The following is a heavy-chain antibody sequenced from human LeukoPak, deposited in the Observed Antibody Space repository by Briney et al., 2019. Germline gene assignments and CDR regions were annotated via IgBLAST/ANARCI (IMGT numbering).Heavy chain of an antibody. Sequence: GASVKVSCKASGYTFTGYYMHWVRQAPGQGREWMGRINPNSGGTNYTQKYQGRVTMTRDTSISTAYMELSRLRSDDTAVYYCARDDSMHGDLDYYYYRDVWAKGTTVTVSS. CDR1: GYTFTGYY. CDR2: INPNSGGT. D-gene: IGHD4-17*01. J-gene: IGHJ6*03. V-gene: IGHV1-2*06. CDR3: ARDDSMHGDLDYYYYRDV.